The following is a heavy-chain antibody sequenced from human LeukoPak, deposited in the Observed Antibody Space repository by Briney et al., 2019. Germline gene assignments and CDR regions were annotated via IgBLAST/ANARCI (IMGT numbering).Heavy chain of an antibody. CDR3: AKPHIRMSTVCFFDS. J-gene: IGHJ4*02. CDR2: IGVRGDDT. V-gene: IGHV3-23*01. D-gene: IGHD5/OR15-5a*01. Sequence: GGSLRLSCAASGFTFSSYVMSWVRQAPGKGLEWVSGIGVRGDDTYYADSVKGRFTISRDNVDNTLFLQMNSLRAEDTAIYYCAKPHIRMSTVCFFDSWGQGTRVTVSS. CDR1: GFTFSSYV.